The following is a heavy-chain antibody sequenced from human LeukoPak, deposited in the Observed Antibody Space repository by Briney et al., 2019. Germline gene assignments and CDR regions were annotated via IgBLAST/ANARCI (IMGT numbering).Heavy chain of an antibody. V-gene: IGHV1-2*02. CDR1: GYTFTGYY. CDR3: TLYNY. CDR2: INPNSGGT. Sequence: ASVKVSCKASGYTFTGYYMHWVRQAPGQGLEWMGWINPNSGGTNYAQKFQGRVTMTRDTSISTAYMELSSLRSEDMAVYYCTLYNYWGQGTLVTVSS. J-gene: IGHJ4*02. D-gene: IGHD1-14*01.